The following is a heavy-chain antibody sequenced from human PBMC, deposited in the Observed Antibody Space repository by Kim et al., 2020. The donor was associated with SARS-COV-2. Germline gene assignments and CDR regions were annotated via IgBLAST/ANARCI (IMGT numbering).Heavy chain of an antibody. CDR2: IYPGDSDT. V-gene: IGHV5-51*01. CDR3: ARPHKRITMVRGVIRYDAFDS. Sequence: GESLKISCKGSGYSFTSYWIGWVRQMPGKGLEWMGIIYPGDSDTRYSPSFQGQVTISADKSISTAYLQWSSLKASDTAMYYCARPHKRITMVRGVIRYDAFDSWGQGTMVTVSS. D-gene: IGHD3-10*01. J-gene: IGHJ3*02. CDR1: GYSFTSYW.